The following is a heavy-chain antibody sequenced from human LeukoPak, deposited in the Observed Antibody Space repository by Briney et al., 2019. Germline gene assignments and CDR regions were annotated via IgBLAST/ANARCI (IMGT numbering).Heavy chain of an antibody. CDR2: IYSYNDKT. D-gene: IGHD1-1*01. J-gene: IGHJ4*02. V-gene: IGHV1-18*01. CDR1: GYTFTSYA. CDR3: ARVNNFNPFDY. Sequence: ASVKVSCKASGYTFTSYAMHWVRQAPGQGLEWMGWIYSYNDKTTYAQNFQGRVTLTTDTSTTTAYMELKSLRSDDTAVYYCARVNNFNPFDYWGQGTLVTVSS.